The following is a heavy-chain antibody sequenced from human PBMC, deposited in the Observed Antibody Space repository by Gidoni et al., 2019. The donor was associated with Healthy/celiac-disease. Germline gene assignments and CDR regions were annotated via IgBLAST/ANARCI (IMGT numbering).Heavy chain of an antibody. D-gene: IGHD1-26*01. CDR3: ARALWEWELLFSYYYGMDV. V-gene: IGHV4-34*01. CDR1: GGSFSGYY. CDR2: INHSGST. J-gene: IGHJ6*02. Sequence: QVQLQQWGAGLLKPSETLSLTCAVYGGSFSGYYWSWIRQPPGKGLEWIGEINHSGSTNYNPSLKSRVTISVDTSKNQFSLKLSSVTAADTAVYYCARALWEWELLFSYYYGMDVWGQGTTVTVSS.